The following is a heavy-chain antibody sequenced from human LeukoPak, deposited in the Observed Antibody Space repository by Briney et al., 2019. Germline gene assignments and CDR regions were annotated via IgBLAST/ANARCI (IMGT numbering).Heavy chain of an antibody. CDR1: GFIVSSNY. V-gene: IGHV3-53*01. CDR3: ARGRQCDY. D-gene: IGHD4-11*01. J-gene: IGHJ4*02. CDR2: IYSGGTA. Sequence: GGSLRLSCVASGFIVSSNYMSWVRQAPGKGLEWISIIYSGGTAFYADSVKGRFTISRDNSKNTLYLQMNSLRADDTAMYYCARGRQCDYWGQGTLVPVSS.